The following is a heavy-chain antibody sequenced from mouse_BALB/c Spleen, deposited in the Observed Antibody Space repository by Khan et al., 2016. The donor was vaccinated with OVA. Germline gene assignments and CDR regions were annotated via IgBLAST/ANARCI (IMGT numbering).Heavy chain of an antibody. CDR1: GFTFSGFG. D-gene: IGHD2-3*01. V-gene: IGHV5-17*02. CDR2: ISSGSNNI. CDR3: ARTGYYYFDY. Sequence: EVELVESGGGLVQPGGSRKLSCAASGFTFSGFGMHWVRQAPEKGLEWVAFISSGSNNIYYADTVKGRFTISRDHPKKTLFLQMTSLRSEDTAIYFCARTGYYYFDYWGQGTTLTVSS. J-gene: IGHJ2*01.